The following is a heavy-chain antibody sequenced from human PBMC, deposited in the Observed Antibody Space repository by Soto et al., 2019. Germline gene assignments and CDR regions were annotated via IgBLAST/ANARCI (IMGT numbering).Heavy chain of an antibody. D-gene: IGHD6-6*01. CDR1: GYTFTSYG. V-gene: IGHV1-18*01. CDR2: SSAYNGNT. J-gene: IGHJ4*02. CDR3: ARSVAARPTQNSVMDDY. Sequence: ASVKVSCKASGYTFTSYGISWVRQAPGQGLAWMGWSSAYNGNTNYAQKLQGRVTMTTDTSTSTAYMELRSLRSDDTAVYYCARSVAARPTQNSVMDDYWGQGTLVTVSS.